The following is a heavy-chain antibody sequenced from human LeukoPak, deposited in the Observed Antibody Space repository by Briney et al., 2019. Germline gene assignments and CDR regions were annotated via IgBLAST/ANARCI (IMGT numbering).Heavy chain of an antibody. CDR1: GSSISSYY. V-gene: IGHV4-4*07. CDR3: ARGGITMMVGAFDI. Sequence: PSETLSLTCTVSGSSISSYYWSWIRQPAGKGLEWIGRICTSGTTSYNPSLKSRVTMSLGTAKNQFSLKLGSVTAADTAVYYCARGGITMMVGAFDIWGQGTMVTVSS. J-gene: IGHJ3*02. CDR2: ICTSGTT. D-gene: IGHD3-22*01.